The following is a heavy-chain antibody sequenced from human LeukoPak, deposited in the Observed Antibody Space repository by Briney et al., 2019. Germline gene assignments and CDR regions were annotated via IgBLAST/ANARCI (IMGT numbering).Heavy chain of an antibody. V-gene: IGHV1-18*01. D-gene: IGHD2-21*02. Sequence: ASVKVSCKASGYTFTSYGISWVRQAPGQGLEWMGWISAYNGNTNYAQKLQGRVTMTTDTSTSTAYMELRSLRSDDTAVYYCARDISDDTVVVTGWFDPWGQGTLVTVSS. CDR1: GYTFTSYG. CDR2: ISAYNGNT. CDR3: ARDISDDTVVVTGWFDP. J-gene: IGHJ5*02.